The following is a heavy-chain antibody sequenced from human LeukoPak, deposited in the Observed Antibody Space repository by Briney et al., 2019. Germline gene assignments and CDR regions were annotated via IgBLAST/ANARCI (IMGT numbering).Heavy chain of an antibody. D-gene: IGHD2-21*01. CDR3: ARDDCGDTCYPGGY. J-gene: IGHJ4*02. CDR1: GYIFTKYV. CDR2: IKAGNGDT. Sequence: GASVKVSCKASGYIFTKYVVHWVRQAPGQRPEWMGWIKAGNGDTKYSQNFQGRLTITRGTSASTVYMELSSLTSEDTALYYCARDDCGDTCYPGGYWGQGTLVTVSS. V-gene: IGHV1-3*01.